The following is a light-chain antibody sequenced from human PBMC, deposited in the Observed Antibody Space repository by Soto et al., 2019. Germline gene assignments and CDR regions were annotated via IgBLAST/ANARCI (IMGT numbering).Light chain of an antibody. CDR3: QQYNRYWT. V-gene: IGKV1-5*03. Sequence: DIQMTQSPSTLSASVGDRVTITCRASQSISTWLAWYQHKPGKAPKLLIYKASNLESGVPSRFSGSGSGTEFTLTISSLQPDDFATYYCQQYNRYWTFAQGTKVEIK. J-gene: IGKJ1*01. CDR2: KAS. CDR1: QSISTW.